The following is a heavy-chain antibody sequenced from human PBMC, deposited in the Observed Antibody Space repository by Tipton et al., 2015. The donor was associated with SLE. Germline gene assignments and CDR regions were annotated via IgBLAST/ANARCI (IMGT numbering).Heavy chain of an antibody. CDR3: ARRPRASYQRVFDY. D-gene: IGHD1-26*01. CDR1: GGSISTYY. V-gene: IGHV4-59*08. Sequence: TLSLTCTVSGGSISTYYWSWIRQPPGRGLEWIGYIHYSGSADYNPSLKSRVTISLDTSKNRFSLKLSSVTAADTAVYYCARRPRASYQRVFDYWGQGTLVTVSS. J-gene: IGHJ4*02. CDR2: IHYSGSA.